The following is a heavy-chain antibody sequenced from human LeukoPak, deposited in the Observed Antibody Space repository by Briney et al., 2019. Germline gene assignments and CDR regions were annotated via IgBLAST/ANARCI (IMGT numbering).Heavy chain of an antibody. Sequence: SETLSLTCTVSGYSISSGYYWGWIRQPPGKGLEWIGSIYHSGSTYYNPSLKSRVTISVDTSKNQFSLELSSVTAADTAVYYCARTPYYGYLKWNYWGQGTLVTVSS. CDR2: IYHSGST. V-gene: IGHV4-38-2*02. J-gene: IGHJ4*02. D-gene: IGHD3-10*01. CDR3: ARTPYYGYLKWNY. CDR1: GYSISSGYY.